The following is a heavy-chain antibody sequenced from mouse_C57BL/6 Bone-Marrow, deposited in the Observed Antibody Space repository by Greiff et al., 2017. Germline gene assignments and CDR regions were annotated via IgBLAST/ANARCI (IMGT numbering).Heavy chain of an antibody. J-gene: IGHJ4*01. V-gene: IGHV1-55*01. Sequence: VQLQQPGAELVKPGASVKMSCKASGYTFTSYWITWVKQRPGQGLEWIGDIYPGSGSTNYNEKFKSKATLTVDTSSSTAYMQLSSLTSEDSAVYYCARGITTVVPYAMDYWGQGTSVTVSS. CDR3: ARGITTVVPYAMDY. CDR2: IYPGSGST. D-gene: IGHD1-1*01. CDR1: GYTFTSYW.